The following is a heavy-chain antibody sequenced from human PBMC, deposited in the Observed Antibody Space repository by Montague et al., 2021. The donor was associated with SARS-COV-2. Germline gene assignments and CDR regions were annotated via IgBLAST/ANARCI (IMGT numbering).Heavy chain of an antibody. CDR3: ARMVRDSSGYDAFDI. V-gene: IGHV2-70*13. Sequence: PALVKPTQTLTLTCTLSGFSLTTSGMLVSWIRQPPGKALEWLALLDWDDDKYYSTSLKTRLAISKDTSKDQVVLTMTDMDPVDTATYYCARMVRDSSGYDAFDIWGQGTMLTVSS. CDR1: GFSLTTSGML. CDR2: LDWDDDK. D-gene: IGHD3-22*01. J-gene: IGHJ3*02.